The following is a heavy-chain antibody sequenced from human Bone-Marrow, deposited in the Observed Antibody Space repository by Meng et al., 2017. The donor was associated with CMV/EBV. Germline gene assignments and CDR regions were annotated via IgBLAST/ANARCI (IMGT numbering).Heavy chain of an antibody. J-gene: IGHJ4*02. V-gene: IGHV1-24*01. CDR2: FYPEDGET. CDR1: GYTLTESS. CDR3: ATDLGGSSFDY. Sequence: AQLVQTGGGVKKPGASVKVCCKVCGYTLTESSMHWGRQAPGKGLEWMGGFYPEDGETIYAQKFQGRVTMTEDTSTDPAYMEMSSLRSEDTAVYYCATDLGGSSFDYWGQGTLVTVSS. D-gene: IGHD3-16*01.